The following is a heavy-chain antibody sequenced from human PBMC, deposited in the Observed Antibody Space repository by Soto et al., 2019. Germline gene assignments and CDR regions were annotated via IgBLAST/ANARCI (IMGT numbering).Heavy chain of an antibody. D-gene: IGHD3-22*01. CDR2: INPGDSDT. CDR1: ATSSTTW. Sequence: PGESLKISCKGSATSSTTWIGWVRQTSGKGLEWMGIINPGDSDTRYSPSFQGQVTMSVDKSISTAYLQWSSLKASDTAMYYCVRPDSTGYYVNWGQGTLVTVSS. V-gene: IGHV5-51*01. J-gene: IGHJ4*02. CDR3: VRPDSTGYYVN.